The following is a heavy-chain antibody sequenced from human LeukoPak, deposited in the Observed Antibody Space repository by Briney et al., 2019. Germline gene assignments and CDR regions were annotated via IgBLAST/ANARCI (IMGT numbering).Heavy chain of an antibody. CDR3: AKDRSGSGSYYPDY. CDR2: ISGGGGST. CDR1: GFTFSSYA. J-gene: IGHJ4*02. V-gene: IGHV3-23*01. D-gene: IGHD3-10*01. Sequence: GGSLRLSCAASGFTFSSYAMSWVRQAPGKGLEWVPAISGGGGSTYYADSVKGRFTISRDNSKNTLYLQMNSLRAEDTAVYYCAKDRSGSGSYYPDYWGQGTLVTVSS.